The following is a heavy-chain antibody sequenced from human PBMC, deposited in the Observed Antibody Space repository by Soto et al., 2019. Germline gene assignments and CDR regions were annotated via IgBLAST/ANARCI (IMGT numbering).Heavy chain of an antibody. V-gene: IGHV3-73*01. D-gene: IGHD4-17*01. J-gene: IGHJ4*02. CDR3: TRGYGDYVRDY. CDR2: IRSKSTSYAT. Sequence: EVQLVESGGGLVQPGGSLKLSCAVSGFTFIGSAMHWVRQASGKGLEWVGRIRSKSTSYATAYSASVKGRFTISRDDSRNTAHLQMNSLKTEDTAVYYCTRGYGDYVRDYWGQGTLVTVSS. CDR1: GFTFIGSA.